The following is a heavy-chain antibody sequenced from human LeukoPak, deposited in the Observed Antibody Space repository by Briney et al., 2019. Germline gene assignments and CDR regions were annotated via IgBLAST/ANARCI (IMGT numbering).Heavy chain of an antibody. V-gene: IGHV3-33*01. CDR2: IWYDGSNK. D-gene: IGHD3-22*01. CDR3: ARDRGYYDSSGGDY. CDR1: GFTFSSYG. Sequence: PGGSLRLSCAASGFTFSSYGMLWVRQAPGKGLEWVAVIWYDGSNKYYADSVKGRFTISRDNSKNTLYLQMNSLRAEDTAVYYCARDRGYYDSSGGDYWGQGTLVTVSS. J-gene: IGHJ4*02.